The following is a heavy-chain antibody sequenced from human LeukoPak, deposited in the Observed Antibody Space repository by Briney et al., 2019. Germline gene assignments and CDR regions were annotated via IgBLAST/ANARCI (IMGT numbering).Heavy chain of an antibody. CDR3: ASHEMATPAPNYYFDY. CDR2: IYYSGST. D-gene: IGHD5-24*01. Sequence: SETLSLTCTVSGGSISSYYWSWIRQPPGKGLEWIGYIYYSGSTNYNPSLKSRVTISVATSKNQFSLKLSAVTAADPAVYYCASHEMATPAPNYYFDYWGQGTLVTVSS. V-gene: IGHV4-59*01. CDR1: GGSISSYY. J-gene: IGHJ4*02.